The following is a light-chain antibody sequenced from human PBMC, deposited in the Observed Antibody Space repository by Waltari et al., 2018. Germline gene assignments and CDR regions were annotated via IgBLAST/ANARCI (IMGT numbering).Light chain of an antibody. V-gene: IGKV1-5*01. J-gene: IGKJ2*01. CDR3: QHYNIYPYT. CDR1: QSISNW. Sequence: DIQMTQSPSTLSASVGDRVTITCRASQSISNWLAWYQQTPGKAPKLLIYDASTLQGGVPSTFSGSGSGTEFTLTISSLQPDDFATYYCQHYNIYPYTFGQGTKVEIK. CDR2: DAS.